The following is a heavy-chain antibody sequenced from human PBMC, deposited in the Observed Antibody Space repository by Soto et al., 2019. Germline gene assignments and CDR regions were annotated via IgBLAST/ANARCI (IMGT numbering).Heavy chain of an antibody. J-gene: IGHJ4*02. CDR1: GGSISSSNW. D-gene: IGHD1-26*01. V-gene: IGHV4-4*02. Sequence: QVQLQESGPGLVKPSGTLSLTCAVSGGSISSSNWWSWVRQPPGRGLEWIGEIYHSGSTNYNPSLKSRVTISVDKSKRQFSLKLSSVTAADTAVYYCARYFGLGWGGSYRRGNYYFDYWGQGTLVTVSS. CDR2: IYHSGST. CDR3: ARYFGLGWGGSYRRGNYYFDY.